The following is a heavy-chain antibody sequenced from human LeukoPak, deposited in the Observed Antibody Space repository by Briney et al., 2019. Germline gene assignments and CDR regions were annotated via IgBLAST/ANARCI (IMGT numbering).Heavy chain of an antibody. CDR1: GYRFSTFW. D-gene: IGHD3-22*01. CDR2: IYPGESDT. CDR3: AIHAHYFDKSGYGS. Sequence: GGSLNISCQGPGYRFSTFWIGWACPVPGKGMEWMGMIYPGESDTRYTPSFQCQVTISADKSIRTAYPQWSSLKAPHPARYYCAIHAHYFDKSGYGSWGQGTPVTVSP. J-gene: IGHJ4*02. V-gene: IGHV5-51*01.